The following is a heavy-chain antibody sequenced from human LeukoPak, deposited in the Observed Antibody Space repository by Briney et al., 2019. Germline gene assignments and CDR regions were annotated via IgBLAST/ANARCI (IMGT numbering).Heavy chain of an antibody. J-gene: IGHJ4*02. D-gene: IGHD3-9*01. CDR3: AREADYDILTGYFGYFDY. CDR1: GFTVSSNY. Sequence: PGGSPRLSCAASGFTVSSNYMSWVRQAPGKGLEWVSVIYSGGSTYYADSVKGRFTISRHNSKNTLYLQMNSLRAEDTAVYYCAREADYDILTGYFGYFDYWGQGTLVTVSS. V-gene: IGHV3-53*04. CDR2: IYSGGST.